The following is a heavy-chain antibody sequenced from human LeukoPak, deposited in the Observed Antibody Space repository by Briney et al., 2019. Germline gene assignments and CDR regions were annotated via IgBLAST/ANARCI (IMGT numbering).Heavy chain of an antibody. Sequence: GGSLRLSCAASGFTFSSYWMNWIRQAPEKGLEWVANIKPDGSDEYYVDSVKGRFTISRDNAENSLYLQMNSLRAEDTAVYYCARENFQYWAQGTLVTVSS. V-gene: IGHV3-7*04. CDR3: ARENFQY. CDR1: GFTFSSYW. CDR2: IKPDGSDE. J-gene: IGHJ4*02.